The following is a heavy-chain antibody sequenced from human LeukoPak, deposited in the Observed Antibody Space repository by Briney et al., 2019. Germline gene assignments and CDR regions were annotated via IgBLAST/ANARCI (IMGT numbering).Heavy chain of an antibody. CDR3: ARQSGTYWGLDY. CDR2: MNAKTGAT. CDR1: GYTFTDYY. D-gene: IGHD1-26*01. Sequence: ASVKVSCKASGYTFTDYYIHWVRQAPGHELEWLGWMNAKTGATSSAQKFPGRFTMTRDTSIGTASMEFNSLTSDDTAVYYCARQSGTYWGLDYWGQGTLVTVSS. J-gene: IGHJ4*02. V-gene: IGHV1-2*02.